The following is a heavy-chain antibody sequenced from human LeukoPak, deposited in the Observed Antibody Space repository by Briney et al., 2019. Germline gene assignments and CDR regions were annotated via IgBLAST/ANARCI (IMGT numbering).Heavy chain of an antibody. CDR2: ISGRGDGT. V-gene: IGHV3-23*01. Sequence: GGSLRLSCAASGFTFSNFAMNWVPRAPGKGLKWVSTISGRGDGTYYADSVKGRFTISRDNSKNTLFLQMSNLSADDTALYYCAKGRLQEGTVFRGVITPVDYWGQGTLVTVTS. CDR3: AKGRLQEGTVFRGVITPVDY. J-gene: IGHJ4*02. D-gene: IGHD3-10*01. CDR1: GFTFSNFA.